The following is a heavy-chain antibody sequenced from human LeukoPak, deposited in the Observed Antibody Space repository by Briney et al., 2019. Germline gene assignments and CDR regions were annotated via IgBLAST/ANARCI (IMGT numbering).Heavy chain of an antibody. V-gene: IGHV3-74*01. CDR1: GFTFSSYW. CDR2: INGDGSST. D-gene: IGHD2-2*01. Sequence: GGSLRLSCAASGFTFSSYWMHWVRQAPGKGLVWVSRINGDGSSTTYADAVKGRFTISRDNAKNTLYLQMSSLRAEDTAVYYCARRGLVPAFDIWGQGTLVTVSS. J-gene: IGHJ4*02. CDR3: ARRGLVPAFDI.